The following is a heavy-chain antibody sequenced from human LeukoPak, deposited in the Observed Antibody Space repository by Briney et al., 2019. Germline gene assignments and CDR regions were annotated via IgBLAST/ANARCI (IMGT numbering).Heavy chain of an antibody. Sequence: GSSVKVSCKASGGTFSSHAIAWVRQAPGQGPEWMGGIIPISGTANYAQKFQGRVTITTDESTSTAYMELSSLTSDDTAVYYCARSLRYYDSSRPFVDYWGQGTLVTVSS. CDR2: IIPISGTA. V-gene: IGHV1-69*05. CDR3: ARSLRYYDSSRPFVDY. J-gene: IGHJ4*02. D-gene: IGHD3-22*01. CDR1: GGTFSSHA.